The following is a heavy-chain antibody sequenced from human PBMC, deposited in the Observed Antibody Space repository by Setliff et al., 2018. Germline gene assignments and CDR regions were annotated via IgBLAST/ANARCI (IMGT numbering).Heavy chain of an antibody. CDR1: GYTFTTYY. D-gene: IGHD3-3*01. Sequence: ASVKVSCKASGYTFTTYYMHWVRQAPGQGLEGMGVINPSDGSTTYAQKFQGRVKITRDTSTNTVYLQLNSLRFEDRAVYYCARENTAKNFWGEESDYWGQGTLVTVSS. CDR3: ARENTAKNFWGEESDY. V-gene: IGHV1-46*01. J-gene: IGHJ4*02. CDR2: INPSDGST.